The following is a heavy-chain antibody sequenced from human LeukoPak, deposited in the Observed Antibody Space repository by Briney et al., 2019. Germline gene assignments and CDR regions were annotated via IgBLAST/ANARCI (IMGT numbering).Heavy chain of an antibody. V-gene: IGHV1-24*01. Sequence: ASVKVSCKASGYTFTSYNIHWVRQPHGKGLEWKGGFDPEDGETIYAQKFQGRVTMTEDTSTDTAYMELSSLRSEDTAVYYCAARKTVVAYYYYYGMDVWGQGTTVTVSS. D-gene: IGHD2-2*01. J-gene: IGHJ6*02. CDR2: FDPEDGET. CDR3: AARKTVVAYYYYYGMDV. CDR1: GYTFTSYN.